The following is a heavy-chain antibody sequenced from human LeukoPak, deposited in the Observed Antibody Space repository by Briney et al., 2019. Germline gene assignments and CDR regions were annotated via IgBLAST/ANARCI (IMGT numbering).Heavy chain of an antibody. D-gene: IGHD3-10*01. CDR1: GFTFDDYA. CDR3: AKDNMGRYGSGIAFDY. V-gene: IGHV3-9*01. Sequence: GGSLRLSCAASGFTFDDYAMHWVRQAPGKGLEWVSGISWNSGRIAYADSVKGRFTISRDVARNSLYLQMSSLRAGDTALYYCAKDNMGRYGSGIAFDYWGQGTLVTVSS. J-gene: IGHJ4*02. CDR2: ISWNSGRI.